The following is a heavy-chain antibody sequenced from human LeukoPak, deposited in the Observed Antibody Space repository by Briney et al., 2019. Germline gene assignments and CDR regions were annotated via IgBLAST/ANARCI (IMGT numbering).Heavy chain of an antibody. Sequence: GASVKVSCKASGYIFTSYAMNWVRQAPGQGLEWMGWINTNTGNPTYAQGFTGRFVFSLDTSVSTAYLQISSLKAEDTAVYYCARDKRFGEFPDYYYYYGMDVWGQGTTVTVSS. V-gene: IGHV7-4-1*02. CDR1: GYIFTSYA. J-gene: IGHJ6*02. CDR3: ARDKRFGEFPDYYYYYGMDV. D-gene: IGHD3-10*01. CDR2: INTNTGNP.